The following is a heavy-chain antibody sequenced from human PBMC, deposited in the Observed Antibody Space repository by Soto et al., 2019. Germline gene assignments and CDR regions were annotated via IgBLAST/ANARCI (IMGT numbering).Heavy chain of an antibody. D-gene: IGHD3-10*01. J-gene: IGHJ4*02. CDR1: GFTFSNYT. V-gene: IGHV3-30*04. CDR3: AGRSGSSDY. Sequence: GGSLRLSCAASGFTFSNYTMHWVRQAPGKGLEWVALISYDEIDKYFAYAVKGRFTISRDNSKNPLYLQMDSLRAEDTAVYYCAGRSGSSDYWGRGILVTVSS. CDR2: ISYDEIDK.